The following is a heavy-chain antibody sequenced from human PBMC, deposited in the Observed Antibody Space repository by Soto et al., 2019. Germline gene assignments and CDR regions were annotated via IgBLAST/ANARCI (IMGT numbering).Heavy chain of an antibody. D-gene: IGHD6-19*01. CDR2: VYYTGST. V-gene: IGHV4-59*01. CDR3: ARIFAVAGAHIDD. Sequence: KPSETLSLTCSVSGGSISGSYWSWIRQSPGKGLEWLGYVYYTGSTNYSPSLRSRVSISVDTSKNEFSLRLSSVTAADTAVYFCARIFAVAGAHIDDWAQGTQVAVSS. CDR1: GGSISGSY. J-gene: IGHJ4*02.